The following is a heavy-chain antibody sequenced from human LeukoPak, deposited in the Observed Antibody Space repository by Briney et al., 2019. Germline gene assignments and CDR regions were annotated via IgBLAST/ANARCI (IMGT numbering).Heavy chain of an antibody. CDR1: GFTFSSYS. J-gene: IGHJ1*01. D-gene: IGHD3-22*01. V-gene: IGHV3-21*01. CDR2: ISSSSSYI. CDR3: ATYSSLNRREFQY. Sequence: PGGSLRLSCAASGFTFSSYSMNWVRQAPGKGLEWVSSISSSSSYIYYADSVKGRFTISRDNAKNSLYLQMNSLRAEDTAVYYCATYSSLNRREFQYWGQGTLLTVSS.